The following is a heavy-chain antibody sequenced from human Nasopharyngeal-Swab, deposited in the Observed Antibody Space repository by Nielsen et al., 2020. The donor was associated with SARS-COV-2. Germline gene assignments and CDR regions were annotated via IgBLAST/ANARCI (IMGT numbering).Heavy chain of an antibody. CDR2: INSDGSST. D-gene: IGHD3-9*01. CDR1: GFTFSSYW. V-gene: IGHV3-74*01. CDR3: ARDVEALYYDILTGCLDY. J-gene: IGHJ4*02. Sequence: GGSLRLSCAASGFTFSSYWMHWVRQAPGKGLVWVSRINSDGSSTSYADSVKGRFTISRDNAKNTLYLQMNSLRDEDTAVYYCARDVEALYYDILTGCLDYWGQGTLVTVSS.